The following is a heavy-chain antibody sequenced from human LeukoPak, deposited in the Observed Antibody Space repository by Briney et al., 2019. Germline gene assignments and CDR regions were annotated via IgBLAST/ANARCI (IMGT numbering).Heavy chain of an antibody. D-gene: IGHD3-10*01. CDR2: INPNSGGT. CDR1: GYTFSGYY. V-gene: IGHV1-2*02. Sequence: ASVKVSCKASGYTFSGYYMHWVRQAPGQGLEWMGWINPNSGGTNYAQKFQGRVTMTRDTSISTAYMELSRLRSDDTAVYYCARDHILRGSGNWFDPWGQGTLVTVSS. CDR3: ARDHILRGSGNWFDP. J-gene: IGHJ5*02.